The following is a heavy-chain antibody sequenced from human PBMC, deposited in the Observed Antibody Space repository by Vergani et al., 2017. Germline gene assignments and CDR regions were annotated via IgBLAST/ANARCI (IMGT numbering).Heavy chain of an antibody. J-gene: IGHJ6*02. CDR2: MNPNSGNT. CDR3: ARGHWIYGMDV. D-gene: IGHD1-1*01. V-gene: IGHV1-8*02. Sequence: QVQLVQSGAEVKKPGSSVKVSCKASGGTFSSYAISWVRQAPGQGLEWMGWMNPNSGNTGYAQKFQGRVTMTRNTSISTAYMELSSLRSEDTAVYYCARGHWIYGMDVWAQGTTVTVSS. CDR1: GGTFSSYA.